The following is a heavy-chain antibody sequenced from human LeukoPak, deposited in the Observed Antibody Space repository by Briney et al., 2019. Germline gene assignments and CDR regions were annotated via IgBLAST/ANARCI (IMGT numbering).Heavy chain of an antibody. CDR3: ARDAHYDFWSGYYSTWPLGY. D-gene: IGHD3-3*01. CDR2: ISYDGSNK. Sequence: GGSLRLSCAASGFTFSSYAMHWVRQAPGKGLEWVAVISYDGSNKYYADSVKGRFTISRDNAKNSLYLQMNSLRAEDTAVYYCARDAHYDFWSGYYSTWPLGYWGQGTLVTVSS. CDR1: GFTFSSYA. V-gene: IGHV3-30-3*01. J-gene: IGHJ4*02.